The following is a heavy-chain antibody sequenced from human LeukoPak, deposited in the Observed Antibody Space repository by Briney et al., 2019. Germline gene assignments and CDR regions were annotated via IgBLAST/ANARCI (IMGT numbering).Heavy chain of an antibody. V-gene: IGHV4-31*03. J-gene: IGHJ4*02. Sequence: PSETLSLTCTVSGGSISSGGHYWSWIRQHPGKGLEWIGYIYYSGSTYYNPSLKSRVTISVDTSKNQFSLKLSSVTAADTAVYYCARGPGRYCSGGSCYPRYYFDYWGQGTLVTVSS. CDR3: ARGPGRYCSGGSCYPRYYFDY. D-gene: IGHD2-15*01. CDR1: GGSISSGGHY. CDR2: IYYSGST.